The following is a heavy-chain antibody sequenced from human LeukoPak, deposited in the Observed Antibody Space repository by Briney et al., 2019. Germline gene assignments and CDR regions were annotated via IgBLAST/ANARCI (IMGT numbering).Heavy chain of an antibody. D-gene: IGHD2-2*01. V-gene: IGHV4-4*02. CDR1: GGSISSSNW. CDR2: IYHSGST. CDR3: AREGGPAATDY. J-gene: IGHJ4*02. Sequence: SGTLSLTCAVSGGSISSSNWWSWVRQPPGKGLEWIGEIYHSGSTNYNPSLKSRATISVDKSKNQFSLKLSSVTAADTAVYYCAREGGPAATDYWGQGTLVTVSS.